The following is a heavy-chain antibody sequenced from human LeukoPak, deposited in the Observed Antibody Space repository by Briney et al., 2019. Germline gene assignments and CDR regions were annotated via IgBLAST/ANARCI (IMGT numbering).Heavy chain of an antibody. J-gene: IGHJ3*02. D-gene: IGHD4-23*01. V-gene: IGHV3-7*03. Sequence: GGSLRLSCAASGFTFSNNYMTWVRQAPGKGLEWVANIKKDGREKHYVDSVEGRFTISRDNAKNSLYLQMNSLRAEDTAVYYCAKGNLGYGGKGAFDIWGQGTMVTVSS. CDR2: IKKDGREK. CDR1: GFTFSNNY. CDR3: AKGNLGYGGKGAFDI.